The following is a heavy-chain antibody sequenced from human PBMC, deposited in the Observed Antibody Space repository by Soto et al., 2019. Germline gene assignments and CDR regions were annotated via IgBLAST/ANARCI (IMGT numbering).Heavy chain of an antibody. CDR1: GYTFTGYY. CDR3: ARSPPTDYSTPLNWFDP. J-gene: IGHJ5*02. Sequence: ASVKVSCKASGYTFTGYYMHWVRQAPGQGLEWMGWINPNSGGTNYAQKFQGWVTMTRDTSISTAYMELSRLRSDDTAVYYCARSPPTDYSTPLNWFDPWGQGTLVTVSS. CDR2: INPNSGGT. V-gene: IGHV1-2*04. D-gene: IGHD6-13*01.